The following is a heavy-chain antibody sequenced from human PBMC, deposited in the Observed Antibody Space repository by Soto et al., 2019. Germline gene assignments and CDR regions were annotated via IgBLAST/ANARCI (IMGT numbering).Heavy chain of an antibody. Sequence: SETLSLTCTVSGGSIISYYWSWIRQPPGKGLEWIGYIYYSGSTNYNPSLKSRVTISVDTSKNQFFLKLSSVTAADTAVYYCARGRDGYNWFDPWGQGTLVTVSS. D-gene: IGHD5-12*01. V-gene: IGHV4-59*01. J-gene: IGHJ5*02. CDR2: IYYSGST. CDR1: GGSIISYY. CDR3: ARGRDGYNWFDP.